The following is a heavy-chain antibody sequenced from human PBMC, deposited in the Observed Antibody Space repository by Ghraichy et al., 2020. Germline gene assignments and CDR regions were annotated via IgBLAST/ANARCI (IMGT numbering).Heavy chain of an antibody. J-gene: IGHJ4*02. CDR3: VSTSIAVPGTYYFDY. CDR2: INHSGST. Sequence: SETLSLTCAVYGGSFSGYYWSWIRQPPGKGLEWIGEINHSGSTNYNPSLKSRVTISVDTSKNQFSLKLSSVTAADTAVYYCVSTSIAVPGTYYFDYWGQGTLVTVSS. V-gene: IGHV4-34*01. CDR1: GGSFSGYY. D-gene: IGHD6-19*01.